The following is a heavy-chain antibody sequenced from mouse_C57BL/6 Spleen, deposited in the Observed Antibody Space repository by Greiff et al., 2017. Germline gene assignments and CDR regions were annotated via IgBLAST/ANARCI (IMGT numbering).Heavy chain of an antibody. J-gene: IGHJ4*01. Sequence: EVQRVESGEGLVKPGGSLKLSCAASGFTFSSYAMSWVRQTPEKRLEWVAYISSGDDYIYYADTVKGRFTISRDNARNTLYLQMSSLKSEDTAMYYCTRDRTDYGSSSGAMDYWGQGTSVTVSS. D-gene: IGHD1-1*01. CDR3: TRDRTDYGSSSGAMDY. V-gene: IGHV5-9-1*02. CDR2: ISSGDDYI. CDR1: GFTFSSYA.